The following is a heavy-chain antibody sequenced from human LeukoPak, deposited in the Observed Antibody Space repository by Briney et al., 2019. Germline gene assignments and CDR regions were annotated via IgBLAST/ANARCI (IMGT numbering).Heavy chain of an antibody. D-gene: IGHD3-9*01. J-gene: IGHJ4*02. CDR1: GYTFTSYD. CDR2: MNPNSGNT. Sequence: ASVKVSCKASGYTFTSYDINWVRQATGQGLEWMGWMNPNSGNTGYAQKFQGRVTMTRNTSISTAYMELSSLRSEDTAVYYCAREGEDYDILTGLPAFFFDYWGQGTLVTVSS. V-gene: IGHV1-8*01. CDR3: AREGEDYDILTGLPAFFFDY.